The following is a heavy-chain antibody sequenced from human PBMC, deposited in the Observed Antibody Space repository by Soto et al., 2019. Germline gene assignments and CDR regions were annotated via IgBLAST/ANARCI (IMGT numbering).Heavy chain of an antibody. J-gene: IGHJ4*02. CDR2: ITSEGSTT. Sequence: GGSLRFSCAASGFTFSEYNMNWVRQAPGEGLEWISYITSEGSTTYYADSVKGRFTVSRDNAKNSLYLQMNSLRAEDSAVYYCARDRNWILSWPYWGQGTLVTVSS. D-gene: IGHD2-2*03. CDR1: GFTFSEYN. V-gene: IGHV3-48*01. CDR3: ARDRNWILSWPY.